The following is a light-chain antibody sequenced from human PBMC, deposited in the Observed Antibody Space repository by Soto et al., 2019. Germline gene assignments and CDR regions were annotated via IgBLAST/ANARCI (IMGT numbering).Light chain of an antibody. J-gene: IGLJ2*01. CDR3: HVWDSDSDHPV. CDR1: NMGSKS. V-gene: IGLV3-21*04. Sequence: SYELTQPPSVSVAPGKPAKITCGGNNMGSKSVHWYQQKSGQAPVLVIYYEIDRPSGIPERFSGSNFGNTATLNISRVEAWDESDYYCHVWDSDSDHPVFGGGTKLTVL. CDR2: YEI.